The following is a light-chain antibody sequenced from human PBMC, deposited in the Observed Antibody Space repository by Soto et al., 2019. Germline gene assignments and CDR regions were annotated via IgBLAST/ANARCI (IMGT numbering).Light chain of an antibody. J-gene: IGLJ1*01. CDR3: AAWDDSLSGLYV. V-gene: IGLV1-47*01. Sequence: QSVLTQPPSASGTPGQRVTISCSGSSSNIGSNYEYWYQQLPGTAPKLLFYRNNQRPSGVPDRFSGSKSGTSASLAISGLRSEDEADYYCAAWDDSLSGLYVFGTGT. CDR2: RNN. CDR1: SSNIGSNY.